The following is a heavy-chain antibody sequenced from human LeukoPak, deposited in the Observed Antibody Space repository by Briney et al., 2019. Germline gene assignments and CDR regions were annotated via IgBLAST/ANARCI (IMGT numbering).Heavy chain of an antibody. J-gene: IGHJ4*02. CDR2: ISYDGSNK. Sequence: GGSLRLSCAASGFTFSSYAMHWVRQAPGKGLEWVAVISYDGSNKYHADSVKGRFTISRDNSKNTLYLQMNSLRAEDTAVYYCARLSRDYDILTGYDYFDYWGQGTLVTVSS. V-gene: IGHV3-30*14. CDR3: ARLSRDYDILTGYDYFDY. D-gene: IGHD3-9*01. CDR1: GFTFSSYA.